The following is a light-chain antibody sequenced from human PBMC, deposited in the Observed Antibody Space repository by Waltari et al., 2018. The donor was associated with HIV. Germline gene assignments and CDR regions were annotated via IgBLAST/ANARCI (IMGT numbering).Light chain of an antibody. CDR2: SNN. Sequence: QSVVTQPPSASGTPGQRVTISCSGSSSNIGSNPVHWYQQLPGTAPKLLIYSNNQRPSGVPDLVSGSKSGTSASLAISGLQSEDEADYYCAAWDDSLNGNVFGTGTKVTVL. J-gene: IGLJ1*01. V-gene: IGLV1-44*01. CDR3: AAWDDSLNGNV. CDR1: SSNIGSNP.